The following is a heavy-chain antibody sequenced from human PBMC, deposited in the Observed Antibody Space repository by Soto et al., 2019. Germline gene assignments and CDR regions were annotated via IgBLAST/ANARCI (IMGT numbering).Heavy chain of an antibody. D-gene: IGHD5-12*01. Sequence: EVQLLESGGGLVQPGGSLRLSCAASGFTFSSYAMSWVRQAPGKGLEWVSAISGSGGRTYYADSVKGRFTICRDNYKNTLYLQMNSLRAEDTAVYYCAKDHGLYGGYVFAFAIWGQGTMVTVSS. V-gene: IGHV3-23*01. CDR3: AKDHGLYGGYVFAFAI. CDR2: ISGSGGRT. CDR1: GFTFSSYA. J-gene: IGHJ3*02.